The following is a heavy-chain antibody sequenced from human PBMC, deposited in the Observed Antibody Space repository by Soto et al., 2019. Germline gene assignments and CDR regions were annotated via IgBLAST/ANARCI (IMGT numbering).Heavy chain of an antibody. CDR2: INPSGGST. D-gene: IGHD2-15*01. CDR1: GYTFTSYY. Sequence: ASVKVSCKASGYTFTSYYMHWVRQAPGQGLEWMGIINPSGGSTSYAQKFQGRVTMTRDTSTSTVYMELSSLRSEDTAVYYRAREDSGGSCYSGCYGMDVWGQGTTVTVSS. CDR3: AREDSGGSCYSGCYGMDV. J-gene: IGHJ6*02. V-gene: IGHV1-46*01.